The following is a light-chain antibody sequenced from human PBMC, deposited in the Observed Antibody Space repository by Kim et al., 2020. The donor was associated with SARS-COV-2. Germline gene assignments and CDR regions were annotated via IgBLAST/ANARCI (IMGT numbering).Light chain of an antibody. CDR1: SGSVASTY. Sequence: KTLTISCPRGSGSVASTYVNCYQQRPGSAPTTVIYEDNQRPSGVPDRISGSIDSSSNSASLTISGLKTEDEADYYCQSYDSSNHWVFGGGTQLTVL. CDR2: EDN. V-gene: IGLV6-57*03. CDR3: QSYDSSNHWV. J-gene: IGLJ3*02.